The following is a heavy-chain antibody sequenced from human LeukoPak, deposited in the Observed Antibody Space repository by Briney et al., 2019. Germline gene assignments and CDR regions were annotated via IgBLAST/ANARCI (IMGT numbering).Heavy chain of an antibody. CDR2: ISSSSSTI. CDR1: GFTFSSYS. Sequence: GGSLRLSCAASGFTFSSYSMNWVRQAPGKGPEWVSYISSSSSTIYYADSVKGRFTISRDNAKNSLYLQMNSLRAEDTAVYYCARGPTPDYYDSSAYFDYWGQGTLVTVSS. D-gene: IGHD3-22*01. CDR3: ARGPTPDYYDSSAYFDY. V-gene: IGHV3-48*04. J-gene: IGHJ4*02.